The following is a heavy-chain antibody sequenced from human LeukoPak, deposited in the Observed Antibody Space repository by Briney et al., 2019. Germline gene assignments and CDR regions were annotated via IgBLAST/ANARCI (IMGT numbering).Heavy chain of an antibody. CDR1: GYTFTSYG. D-gene: IGHD3-10*01. V-gene: IGHV1-18*01. J-gene: IGHJ5*02. CDR3: ARDLITMVRGVMSWFDP. CDR2: ISAYNGNT. Sequence: GASVKVSCKASGYTFTSYGISWVRQAPGQGLEWMGWISAYNGNTNYAQKLQGRVTMTTDTSPSTAYMELRSLRSDDTAVYYCARDLITMVRGVMSWFDPWGQGTLVTVSS.